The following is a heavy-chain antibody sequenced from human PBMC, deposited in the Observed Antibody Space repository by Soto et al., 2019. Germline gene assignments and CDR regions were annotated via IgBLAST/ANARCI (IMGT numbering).Heavy chain of an antibody. CDR2: IYYSGST. Sequence: SENLYLASTVSGGSISSYYWSWIRQPPGKGLEWIGYIYYSGSTNYNPSLKSRVTISVDTSKNQFSLKLSSVTAADTAVYYCASVSRSWNGKETNRFDPWGQGNLVTVSS. CDR3: ASVSRSWNGKETNRFDP. CDR1: GGSISSYY. V-gene: IGHV4-59*01. J-gene: IGHJ5*02. D-gene: IGHD1-1*01.